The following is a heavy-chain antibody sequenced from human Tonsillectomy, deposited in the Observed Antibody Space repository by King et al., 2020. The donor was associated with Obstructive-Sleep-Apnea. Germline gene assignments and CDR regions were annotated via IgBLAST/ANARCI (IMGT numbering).Heavy chain of an antibody. CDR2: ISAYNGNT. D-gene: IGHD6-13*01. CDR3: ARDRQQLADY. Sequence: QLVQSGAEVKKPGASVKVSCKASGYTFINYGFTWVRQAPGQALEWMGWISAYNGNTNYAQNLQGRVSMTTDTSTSTAYMELTSLRSDDTAVYCCARDRQQLADYWGQGTLVTVSS. V-gene: IGHV1-18*04. CDR1: GYTFINYG. J-gene: IGHJ4*02.